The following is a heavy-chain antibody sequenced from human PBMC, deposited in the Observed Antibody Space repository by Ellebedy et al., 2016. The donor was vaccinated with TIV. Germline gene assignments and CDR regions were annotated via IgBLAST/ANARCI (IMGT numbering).Heavy chain of an antibody. J-gene: IGHJ4*02. V-gene: IGHV3-NL1*01. CDR3: AKPARTDATDF. Sequence: GGSLRLXXAASGFDVKYSGIHWVRQGPGKGLEWVSSINGRGDRTYYADSVKGRFTISRDNSKNVIYLQMNGLRAEDTAIYYCAKPARTDATDFWGQGTLVTVSS. CDR2: INGRGDRT. D-gene: IGHD4-17*01. CDR1: GFDVKYSG.